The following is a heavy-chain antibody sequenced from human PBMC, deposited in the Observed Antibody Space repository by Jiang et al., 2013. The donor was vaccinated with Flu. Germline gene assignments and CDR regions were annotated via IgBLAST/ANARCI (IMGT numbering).Heavy chain of an antibody. CDR3: ARVVTGLQYYYYYYMDV. Sequence: LLESGGGLVKPGGSLRLSCAASGFTFNDYYMAWIRQAPGKGLEWVSYISGGGTTIYYADSVEGRCTMSRDNAKNSLYLHMNSPRAEDTAVYFCARVVTGLQYYYYYYMDVWGKGTTVTVSS. CDR1: GFTFNDYY. CDR2: ISGGGTTI. D-gene: IGHD2-21*02. J-gene: IGHJ6*03. V-gene: IGHV3-11*01.